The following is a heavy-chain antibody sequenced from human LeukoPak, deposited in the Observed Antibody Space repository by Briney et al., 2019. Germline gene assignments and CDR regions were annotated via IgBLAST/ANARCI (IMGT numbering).Heavy chain of an antibody. CDR3: TQTSY. Sequence: PSETLSLTCTDPGGSISSSTYYWTWIRQPPGKGLEWMGSIYYSGTTYYNASLKSRVTISADTSKNQFSLKLTSVTAADTAVYYCTQTSYWGQGALVTVSS. CDR1: GGSISSSTYY. V-gene: IGHV4-39*01. CDR2: IYYSGTT. J-gene: IGHJ4*02.